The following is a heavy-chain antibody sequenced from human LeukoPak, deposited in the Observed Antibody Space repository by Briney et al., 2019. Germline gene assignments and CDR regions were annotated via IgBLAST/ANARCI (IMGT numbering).Heavy chain of an antibody. Sequence: PGGSLRLSCAASGFTFSSFAMTWVRQAPGKGLEWVSTVSGSAGRTDYADSVKGRFTSSRDNLKNTLYLQMNGLSAEDTAVYYCAKNRGHCVDGVCHNYYYMDVWGRGTTVTVSS. J-gene: IGHJ6*03. CDR1: GFTFSSFA. CDR2: VSGSAGRT. D-gene: IGHD2-8*02. V-gene: IGHV3-23*01. CDR3: AKNRGHCVDGVCHNYYYMDV.